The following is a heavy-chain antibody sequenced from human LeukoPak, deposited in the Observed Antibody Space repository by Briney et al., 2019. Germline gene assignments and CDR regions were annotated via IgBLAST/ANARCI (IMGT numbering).Heavy chain of an antibody. CDR1: GFTFSSSW. CDR2: IKTDGSTT. J-gene: IGHJ4*02. CDR3: ARGNQQLPRSTPDY. V-gene: IGHV3-74*01. D-gene: IGHD2-2*01. Sequence: GGSLRLSCAVSGFTFSSSWMHWVRQALGKGLVWVSHIKTDGSTTAYADSVKGRFTISRDNAKNTLYLQMNSLRAENTGVYYCARGNQQLPRSTPDYWGQGTLVTVSS.